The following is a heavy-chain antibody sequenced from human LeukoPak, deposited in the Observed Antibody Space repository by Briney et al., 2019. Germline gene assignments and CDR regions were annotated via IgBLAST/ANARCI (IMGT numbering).Heavy chain of an antibody. CDR2: IISSSSYI. J-gene: IGHJ6*02. D-gene: IGHD1-14*01. CDR1: GFSFSSYE. CDR3: VRQSTSYYGMDV. V-gene: IGHV3-21*01. Sequence: GGSLRLSCAASGFSFSSYEMNWVRQAPGKGLEWVSSIISSSSYINYVDSVKGRFTISRDNARGSLFLQMNSLTAEDTALYYCVRQSTSYYGMDVWGQGTTVTVSS.